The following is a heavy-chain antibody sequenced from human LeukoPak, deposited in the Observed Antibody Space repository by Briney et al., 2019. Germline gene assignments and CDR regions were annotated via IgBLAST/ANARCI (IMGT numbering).Heavy chain of an antibody. D-gene: IGHD1-1*01. V-gene: IGHV3-7*01. J-gene: IGHJ4*02. Sequence: GGSLRLSCAASGFTFSTFWMSWVRQAPGKGLGWVANIKEDGSEKYYVDSMKGRFTVPRDNAKNSLYLQMDSLRAEDTAVYYCARGGTFVSDYWGQGTLVTVSS. CDR2: IKEDGSEK. CDR1: GFTFSTFW. CDR3: ARGGTFVSDY.